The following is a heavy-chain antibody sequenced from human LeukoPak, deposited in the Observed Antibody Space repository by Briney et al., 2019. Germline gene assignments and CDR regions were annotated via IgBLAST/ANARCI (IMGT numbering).Heavy chain of an antibody. J-gene: IGHJ6*02. Sequence: ASVKVSCKASGYTFTSYDINWVRQATGQGLEWMGWMNSNSGNTGYAQKFQGRVTMTRNTSISTAYMELSSLRSEDTAVYYCARAWTLTLWFGAGMLGYGMDVWGQGTTVTVSS. D-gene: IGHD3-10*01. CDR2: MNSNSGNT. CDR1: GYTFTSYD. V-gene: IGHV1-8*01. CDR3: ARAWTLTLWFGAGMLGYGMDV.